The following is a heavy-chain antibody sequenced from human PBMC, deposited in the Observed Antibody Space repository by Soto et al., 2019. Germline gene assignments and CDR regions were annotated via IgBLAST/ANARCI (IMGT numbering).Heavy chain of an antibody. J-gene: IGHJ6*02. V-gene: IGHV3-21*01. CDR2: ISSSSSYI. D-gene: IGHD2-15*01. CDR3: ARLKPPVGMYSTGRDV. Sequence: KPGGSLRLSCAASGFTFSSYSMNWVRQAPGKGLEWVSSISSSSSYIYYADSVKGRFTISRDNAKNSLYLQMNSLRAEDTAVYYWARLKPPVGMYSTGRDVGGQGTTVTVSS. CDR1: GFTFSSYS.